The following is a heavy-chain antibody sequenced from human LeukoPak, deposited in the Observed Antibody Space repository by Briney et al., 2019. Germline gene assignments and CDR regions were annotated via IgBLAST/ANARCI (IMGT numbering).Heavy chain of an antibody. Sequence: PSETLSLTCAVYGGSFSGYYWSWIRQPPGKGLEWIGEINHSGSTNYNPSLKSRVTISVDTSKNQFSLKLTSVTAADTAVYDCARHITVTYDAFDLWGRGTMVTVSS. CDR2: INHSGST. V-gene: IGHV4-34*01. CDR3: ARHITVTYDAFDL. D-gene: IGHD6-19*01. CDR1: GGSFSGYY. J-gene: IGHJ3*01.